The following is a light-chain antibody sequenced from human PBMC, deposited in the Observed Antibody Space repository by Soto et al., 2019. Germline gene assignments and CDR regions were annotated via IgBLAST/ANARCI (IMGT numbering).Light chain of an antibody. Sequence: QSALTQSPSASGSPGQSVTISCTGTKSDIGVYDFVSWYQHHPGKAPRLIIYEVVQRPSGVPDRFSGSKSGNTASLTVSGLQAADEADYYCSSYAGSNNFVFGTGTKLTVL. CDR3: SSYAGSNNFV. CDR2: EVV. V-gene: IGLV2-8*01. J-gene: IGLJ1*01. CDR1: KSDIGVYDF.